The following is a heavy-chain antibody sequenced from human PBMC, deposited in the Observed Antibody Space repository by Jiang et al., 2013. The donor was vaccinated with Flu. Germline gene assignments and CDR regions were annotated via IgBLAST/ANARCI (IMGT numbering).Heavy chain of an antibody. D-gene: IGHD1-26*01. CDR3: ARHRGIMGYYYGMDV. V-gene: IGHV5-10-1*01. J-gene: IGHJ6*02. Sequence: DPSDSYTNYSPSFQGHVTISADKSISTAYLQWSSLKASDTAMYYCARHRGIMGYYYGMDVWGQGTTVTVSS. CDR2: DPSDSYT.